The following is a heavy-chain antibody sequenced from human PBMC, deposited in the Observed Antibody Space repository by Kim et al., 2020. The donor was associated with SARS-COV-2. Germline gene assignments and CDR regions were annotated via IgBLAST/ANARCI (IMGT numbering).Heavy chain of an antibody. J-gene: IGHJ6*02. Sequence: GGSLRLSCAASGFTFSSYGMHWVRQAPGKGLEWVAVIWYDGSNKYYADSVKGRFTISRDNSKNTLYLQMNSLRAEDTAVYYCARDPSGSPRDGMDVWGQGTTVTVSS. CDR1: GFTFSSYG. CDR2: IWYDGSNK. D-gene: IGHD6-13*01. V-gene: IGHV3-33*01. CDR3: ARDPSGSPRDGMDV.